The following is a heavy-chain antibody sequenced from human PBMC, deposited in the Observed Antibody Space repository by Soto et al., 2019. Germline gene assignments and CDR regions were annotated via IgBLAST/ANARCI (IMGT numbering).Heavy chain of an antibody. CDR3: AKDRDRDYYDSSGYFHY. CDR2: ISGSGGST. D-gene: IGHD3-22*01. J-gene: IGHJ4*02. V-gene: IGHV3-23*01. Sequence: GGSLRLSCAASGFTFSSYAMSWVRQAPGKGLEWVSAISGSGGSTYYADSVKGRFTISRDNSKNTLYLQMNSLRAEDTAVYYCAKDRDRDYYDSSGYFHYWGQGTLVTVSS. CDR1: GFTFSSYA.